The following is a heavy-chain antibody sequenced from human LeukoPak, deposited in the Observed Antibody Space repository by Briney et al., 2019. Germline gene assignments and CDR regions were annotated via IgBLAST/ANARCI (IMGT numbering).Heavy chain of an antibody. CDR2: IYYSGST. CDR1: GGSISSYY. V-gene: IGHV4-59*01. D-gene: IGHD4-17*01. Sequence: SETLSLTCTVSGGSISSYYWSWIRQPPGKGLEWIGYIYYSGSTNYNPSLKSRVTISVDTSKKQFSLKLSSVTAADTAVYYCARMTTVTTDAFDIWGQGTMVTVSS. CDR3: ARMTTVTTDAFDI. J-gene: IGHJ3*02.